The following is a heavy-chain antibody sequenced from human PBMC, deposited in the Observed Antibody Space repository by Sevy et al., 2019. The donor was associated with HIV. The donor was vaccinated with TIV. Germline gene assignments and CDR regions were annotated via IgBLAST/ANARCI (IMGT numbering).Heavy chain of an antibody. Sequence: GESLKISCAASGFTFSSYAMHWVRQAPGKGLEWVAVISYDGSNKYYAASVKGRFTISRDNSKNTLYLQMNSLRAEDTAVYYCARDLVITFGGVIPDYYYYYGMDVWGQGTTVTVSS. D-gene: IGHD3-16*02. CDR3: ARDLVITFGGVIPDYYYYYGMDV. V-gene: IGHV3-30*04. CDR1: GFTFSSYA. CDR2: ISYDGSNK. J-gene: IGHJ6*02.